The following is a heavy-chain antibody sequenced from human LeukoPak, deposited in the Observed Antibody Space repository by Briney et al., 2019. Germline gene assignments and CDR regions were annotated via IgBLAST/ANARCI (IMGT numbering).Heavy chain of an antibody. D-gene: IGHD6-19*01. Sequence: GGSLRLSCAASGFTFSSYAMSWVRQAPGKGLQWVSTISNSDGNTYYADSVKGRFTISRDNSKNTLYLQMNSLRAEDTAVYHCAKDGRSYSSGWPPFDYWGQGALVTVSS. CDR1: GFTFSSYA. CDR2: ISNSDGNT. J-gene: IGHJ4*02. V-gene: IGHV3-23*01. CDR3: AKDGRSYSSGWPPFDY.